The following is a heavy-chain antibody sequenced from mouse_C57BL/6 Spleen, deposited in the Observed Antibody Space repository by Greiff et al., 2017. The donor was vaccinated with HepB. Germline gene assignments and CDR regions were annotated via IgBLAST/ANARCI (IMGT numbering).Heavy chain of an antibody. CDR2: ISYDGSN. V-gene: IGHV3-6*01. CDR1: GYSITSGYY. Sequence: EVKLMESGPGLVKPSQSLSLTCSVTGYSITSGYYWNWIRQFPGNKLEWMGYISYDGSNNYNPSLKNRISITRDTSKNQFFLKLNSVTTEDTATYYCARGDYGNLFDYWGQGTTLTVSS. CDR3: ARGDYGNLFDY. D-gene: IGHD2-1*01. J-gene: IGHJ2*01.